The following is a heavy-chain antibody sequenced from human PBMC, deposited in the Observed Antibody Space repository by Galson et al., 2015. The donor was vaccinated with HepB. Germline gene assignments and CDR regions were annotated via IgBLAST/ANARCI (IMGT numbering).Heavy chain of an antibody. V-gene: IGHV6-1*01. CDR3: ARRVSSSWYVAES. D-gene: IGHD6-13*01. CDR1: GDSVSSNSAA. J-gene: IGHJ5*02. CDR2: TYYRSKWYN. Sequence: CATSGDSVSSNSAAWNWIRQSPSRGLEWLGRTYYRSKWYNDYAVSVKSRITINPDTSKNQFSLQLNSVTPEDTAVYYCARRVSSSWYVAESWGQGTLVTVSS.